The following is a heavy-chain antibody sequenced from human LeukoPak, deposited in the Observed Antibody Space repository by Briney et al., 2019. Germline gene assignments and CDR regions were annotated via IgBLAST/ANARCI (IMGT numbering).Heavy chain of an antibody. Sequence: SETLSLTCTVSGGSISSSSYYWGWIRQPPGKGLEWIGSIYYSGSTYYNPSLKSRVTISVDTSKNQFSLKLSSVTAADTAVYYCARGRQSYYDYWGQGTLVTVSS. J-gene: IGHJ4*02. D-gene: IGHD3-10*01. CDR1: GGSISSSSYY. CDR2: IYYSGST. CDR3: ARGRQSYYDY. V-gene: IGHV4-39*07.